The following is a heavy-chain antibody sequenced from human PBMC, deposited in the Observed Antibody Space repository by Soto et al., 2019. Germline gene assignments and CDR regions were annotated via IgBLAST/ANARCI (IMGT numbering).Heavy chain of an antibody. CDR1: GGSISSGGYY. J-gene: IGHJ4*02. CDR3: ARAADGSGIIDY. Sequence: SETLSLTCTVSGGSISSGGYYWSWIRQHPGKGLEWIGYIYYSGSTYYNPSLKSRVTISVDTSKNQFSLKLSSVTAADTAVYYCARAADGSGIIDYWGQGTLVTVSS. V-gene: IGHV4-31*03. CDR2: IYYSGST. D-gene: IGHD3-10*01.